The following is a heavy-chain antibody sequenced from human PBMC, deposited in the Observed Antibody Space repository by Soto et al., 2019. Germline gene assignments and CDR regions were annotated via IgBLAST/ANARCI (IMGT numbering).Heavy chain of an antibody. CDR1: GFTFSSYG. Sequence: PGGSLRLSCAASGFTFSSYGMHWVRQAPGKGLEWVAVISYDGSNKYYADSVKGRFTISRDNSKNTLYLQMNSLRAEDTAVYYCAKDRGDVLRFLEWSNYLYNWFDPWGQGTLVTVS. V-gene: IGHV3-30*18. CDR2: ISYDGSNK. D-gene: IGHD3-3*01. CDR3: AKDRGDVLRFLEWSNYLYNWFDP. J-gene: IGHJ5*02.